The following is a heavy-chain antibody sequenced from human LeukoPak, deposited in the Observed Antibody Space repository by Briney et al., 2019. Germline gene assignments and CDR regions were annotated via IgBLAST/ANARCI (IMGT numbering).Heavy chain of an antibody. Sequence: KPSETLSLTCTVSGGSISTYYWSWIRQPPGEGLEWIGSIYYSGTTHSNPSLKSRATISVDTSKNHLSLKVSSVTAADTAVYYCARGGHFSWFDPWGQGTLVTVSS. CDR1: GGSISTYY. D-gene: IGHD1-26*01. J-gene: IGHJ5*02. CDR3: ARGGHFSWFDP. V-gene: IGHV4-59*01. CDR2: IYYSGTT.